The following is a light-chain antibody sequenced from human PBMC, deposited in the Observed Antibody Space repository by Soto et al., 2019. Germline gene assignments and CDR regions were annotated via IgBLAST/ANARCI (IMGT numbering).Light chain of an antibody. V-gene: IGKV1-8*01. CDR2: AAS. Sequence: AFRITRSPSSLSASTGDRVSITCRASQGISSYLAWYQQKPGKAPKLLIYAASTLQSGVPSRFSGSGSGTDFTLTISCLQSEDFATYYCQQYYSYPLTFGQGTRLEIK. CDR1: QGISSY. J-gene: IGKJ5*01. CDR3: QQYYSYPLT.